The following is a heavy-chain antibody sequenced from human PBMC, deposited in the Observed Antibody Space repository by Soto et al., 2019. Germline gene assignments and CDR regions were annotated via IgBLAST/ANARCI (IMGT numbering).Heavy chain of an antibody. CDR1: GFTLSNIG. CDR3: AKESGGERYAAYFDL. V-gene: IGHV3-30*18. J-gene: IGHJ4*02. D-gene: IGHD2-21*01. Sequence: QVQLVESGGGVVQPGTSLRLACAASGFTLSNIGMQWVRQAPGKGLEWVAVISAGGNTKYYADSVKGRFTISRDNSKKTLLLQMNSLRTEDTAVYYCAKESGGERYAAYFDLWGQGTLVTVSA. CDR2: ISAGGNTK.